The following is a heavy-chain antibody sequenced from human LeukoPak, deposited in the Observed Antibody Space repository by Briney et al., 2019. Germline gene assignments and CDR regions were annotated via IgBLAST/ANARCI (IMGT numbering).Heavy chain of an antibody. CDR1: GYTFTSYY. D-gene: IGHD5-12*01. Sequence: ASVKVSCKASGYTFTSYYMHWVRQAPGEGLEWMGIINPSGGSTSYAQKFQGRVTMTRDMSTSTVYMELSSLRSEDTAVYYCAKDRDPPGWRYSGYDLDYWGQGTLVTVSS. J-gene: IGHJ4*02. CDR2: INPSGGST. CDR3: AKDRDPPGWRYSGYDLDY. V-gene: IGHV1-46*01.